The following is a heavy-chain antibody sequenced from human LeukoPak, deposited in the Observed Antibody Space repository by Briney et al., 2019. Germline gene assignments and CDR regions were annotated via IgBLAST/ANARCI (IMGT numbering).Heavy chain of an antibody. CDR3: ARATYSSGWYDY. CDR2: INPDGSIT. D-gene: IGHD6-19*01. Sequence: PRGSLRLSCAASGFTFSSYWMHWVRQAPGKGLVWVSHINPDGSITNYADSVKGRFTISRDNAKNMLYLQMNSLRAEDTAVYYCARATYSSGWYDYWGQGTLVTVSS. V-gene: IGHV3-74*01. CDR1: GFTFSSYW. J-gene: IGHJ4*02.